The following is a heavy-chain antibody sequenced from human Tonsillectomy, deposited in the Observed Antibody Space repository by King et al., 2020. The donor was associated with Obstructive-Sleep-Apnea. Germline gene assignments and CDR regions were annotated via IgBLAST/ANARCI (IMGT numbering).Heavy chain of an antibody. J-gene: IGHJ4*02. V-gene: IGHV3-30*02. CDR1: GFTFSSSG. D-gene: IGHD6-6*01. Sequence: VQLVESGGGVVQPGGSLRLSCAASGFTFSSSGMHWVRQAPGKGLEWVTFIRYDGSYEIYAESVKGRFSVSRDNSKNALFLQMNNLSAEDTAVYYCAKDNSNWSFDYWGQGILVTVSS. CDR3: AKDNSNWSFDY. CDR2: IRYDGSYE.